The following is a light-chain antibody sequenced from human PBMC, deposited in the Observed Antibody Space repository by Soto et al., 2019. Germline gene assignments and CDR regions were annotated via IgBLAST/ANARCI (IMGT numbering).Light chain of an antibody. V-gene: IGKV1-5*03. CDR1: QSVSVW. CDR2: KTS. Sequence: DIQVTQSPSTLSASVGDRVTLTCRASQSVSVWLAWFQQKPGKAPKLLIYKTSNLESGVPSRFSGSGSGTEFTLTISSLQPDDFATYYCQQYSSYEIFAFGPGTKVDIK. J-gene: IGKJ3*01. CDR3: QQYSSYEIFA.